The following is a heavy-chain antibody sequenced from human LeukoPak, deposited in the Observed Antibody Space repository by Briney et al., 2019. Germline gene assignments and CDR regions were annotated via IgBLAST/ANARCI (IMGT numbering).Heavy chain of an antibody. Sequence: PSETLSLTCTVSGGSISSYYWSWIRQPPGKGLEWIGDIYYSGSTNYNPSLKSRVTRSVDTSKKQFSLKLNSVTAADTAVYYCARGVVVPTAGGLGWFDPWGQGTLVTVSS. D-gene: IGHD2-2*01. J-gene: IGHJ5*02. V-gene: IGHV4-59*01. CDR2: IYYSGST. CDR3: ARGVVVPTAGGLGWFDP. CDR1: GGSISSYY.